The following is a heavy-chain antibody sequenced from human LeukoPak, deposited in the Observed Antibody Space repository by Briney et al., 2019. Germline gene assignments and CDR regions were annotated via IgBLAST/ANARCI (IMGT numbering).Heavy chain of an antibody. V-gene: IGHV4-38-2*01. CDR2: IYHSGST. D-gene: IGHD3-22*01. J-gene: IGHJ3*02. Sequence: TSETLSLTCAVSGYSISSGYYWGWIRQPPGKGLEWIGSIYHSGSTYYNPSLKSRVTISVDTSKNHFSLKLSSVTAADTAVYYCARPDRGYYDSSGHDAFDIWGQGTMVTVSS. CDR1: GYSISSGYY. CDR3: ARPDRGYYDSSGHDAFDI.